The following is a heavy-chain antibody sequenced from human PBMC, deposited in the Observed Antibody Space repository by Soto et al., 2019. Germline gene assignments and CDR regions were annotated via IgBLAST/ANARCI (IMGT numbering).Heavy chain of an antibody. D-gene: IGHD5-18*01. CDR1: GGTFSSYA. CDR2: IIPIFGTA. J-gene: IGHJ6*02. Sequence: GASVKVSCKASGGTFSSYAISWVRQAPGQGLEWMGGIIPIFGTANYAQKVQGRVTITADESTSTAYMELSSLRSEDTAVYYCARVLDTAMVLGMDVWGQGTTVTVSS. V-gene: IGHV1-69*13. CDR3: ARVLDTAMVLGMDV.